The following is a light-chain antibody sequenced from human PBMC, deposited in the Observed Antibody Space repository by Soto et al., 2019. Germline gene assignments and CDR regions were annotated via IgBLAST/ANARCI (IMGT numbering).Light chain of an antibody. CDR2: DVS. CDR1: SSDVGGYNY. V-gene: IGLV2-14*01. CDR3: SSYTSSSTPLV. J-gene: IGLJ1*01. Sequence: QSALTQPASVSVSPGQSITISCTGTSSDVGGYNYVSWYQQHPGKAPKLMIYDVSNRPSGVSNRFSGSKSGNTASLTISGLQAEDEADYYCSSYTSSSTPLVFGTGTKLTVL.